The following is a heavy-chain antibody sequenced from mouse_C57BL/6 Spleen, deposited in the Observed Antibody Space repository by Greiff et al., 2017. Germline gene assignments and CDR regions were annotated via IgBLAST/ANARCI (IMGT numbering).Heavy chain of an antibody. V-gene: IGHV5-17*01. D-gene: IGHD2-3*01. CDR3: ARHDGYYEFAY. Sequence: EVKVIESGGGLVKPGGSLKLSCAASGFTFSDYGMHWVRQAPEKGLEWVAYISSGSSTIYYADTVKGRFTISRDNAKNTLFLQMTSLRSEDTAMYYCARHDGYYEFAYWGQGTLVTVSA. CDR1: GFTFSDYG. CDR2: ISSGSSTI. J-gene: IGHJ3*01.